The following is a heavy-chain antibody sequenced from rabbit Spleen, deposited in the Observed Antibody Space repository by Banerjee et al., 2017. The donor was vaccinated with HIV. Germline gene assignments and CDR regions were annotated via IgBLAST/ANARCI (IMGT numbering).Heavy chain of an antibody. CDR2: IHTSSATT. CDR1: GFSFSGNYY. V-gene: IGHV1S40*01. CDR3: ARDTGTSFSTYGMDL. J-gene: IGHJ6*01. D-gene: IGHD7-1*01. Sequence: QSLEESGGDLVKPGASLTLTCTASGFSFSGNYYMCWVRQAPGKGLEWVACIHTSSATTYYASWAKGRFTISKTSSTTVDLKMTGLTAADTATYFCARDTGTSFSTYGMDLWGPGTLVTVS.